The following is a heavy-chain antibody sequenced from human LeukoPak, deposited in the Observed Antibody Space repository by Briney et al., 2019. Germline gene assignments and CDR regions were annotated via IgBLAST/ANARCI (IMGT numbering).Heavy chain of an antibody. V-gene: IGHV3-23*01. CDR3: AKDAQSQYYYGSGSYFNWFDP. D-gene: IGHD3-10*01. CDR1: GFTFSSYA. J-gene: IGHJ5*02. CDR2: ISGSGGST. Sequence: GGSLRLSCAASGFTFSSYAMSWVRQAPGKGLEWVSGISGSGGSTYYADSVKGRFTISRDNSKNTLYLQMNSLRAEDTAVYYCAKDAQSQYYYGSGSYFNWFDPWGQGTLVTVSS.